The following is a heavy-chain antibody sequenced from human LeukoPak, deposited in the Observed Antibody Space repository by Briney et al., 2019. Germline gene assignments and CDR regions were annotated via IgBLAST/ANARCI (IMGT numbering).Heavy chain of an antibody. CDR1: GFTFSSYW. CDR2: INHNGNVN. V-gene: IGHV3-7*03. Sequence: GGSLRLSCAASGFTFSSYWMNWARQAPGKGLEWVASINHNGNVNYYVDSVKGRFTISRDNAKNSLYLQMSNLRAEDTAVYFRARGGGLDVWGQGATVTVSS. J-gene: IGHJ6*02. CDR3: ARGGGLDV. D-gene: IGHD3-16*01.